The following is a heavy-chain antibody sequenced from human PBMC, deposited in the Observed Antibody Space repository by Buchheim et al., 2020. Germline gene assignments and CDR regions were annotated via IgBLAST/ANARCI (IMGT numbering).Heavy chain of an antibody. Sequence: QVRLVQSGAEVKKSGASVKVSCKASGYTFTGYYMHWVRQAPGQGLEWMGWINPNTGGTNYAQKFQGRVTMTRDTSVSTAYMELSRLRSDDTAVYYCARDSEEYGSGTYGNPWGQGTL. CDR1: GYTFTGYY. J-gene: IGHJ5*02. D-gene: IGHD1-26*01. CDR2: INPNTGGT. CDR3: ARDSEEYGSGTYGNP. V-gene: IGHV1-2*02.